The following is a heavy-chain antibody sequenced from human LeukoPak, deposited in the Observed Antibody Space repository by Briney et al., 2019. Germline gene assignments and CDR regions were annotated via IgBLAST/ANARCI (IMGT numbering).Heavy chain of an antibody. CDR3: ARDRGGDY. CDR1: GFSVSSNY. J-gene: IGHJ4*02. Sequence: GGSLRLSCAASGFSVSSNYMSWVRQAPGKGLEWVSFISSTSSYIDYTDSVKGRFTISRDNAKNSLYLQMNSLRAEDTAVYYCARDRGGDYWGQGTLVTVSS. V-gene: IGHV3-21*01. CDR2: ISSTSSYI.